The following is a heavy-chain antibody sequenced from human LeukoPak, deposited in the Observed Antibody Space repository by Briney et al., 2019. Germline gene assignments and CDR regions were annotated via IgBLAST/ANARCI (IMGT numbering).Heavy chain of an antibody. CDR1: GGTVGNDA. D-gene: IGHD2-2*02. J-gene: IGHJ6*03. CDR3: ARERSPKPAAIDIADFYYMDV. Sequence: ASVKVSCKASGGTVGNDAISWVRLAPGQGLEWMGGIIPIFATTSYSQKFQGRITITADDSTSTVYMELSSLRSEDTAIYYCARERSPKPAAIDIADFYYMDVWGKGTTVTVSS. V-gene: IGHV1-69*13. CDR2: IIPIFATT.